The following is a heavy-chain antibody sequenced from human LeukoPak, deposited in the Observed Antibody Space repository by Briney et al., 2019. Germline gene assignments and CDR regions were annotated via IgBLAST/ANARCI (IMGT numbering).Heavy chain of an antibody. CDR3: ARHPGSCSGGSCSFYWYFDL. Sequence: GSLRLSCAASGFTFSSYWMSWMRQPPGKGLEWIGYISYRGTTTYNASIKRRATISCDTSNNQVYLNLTSVTAADTAVYYCARHPGSCSGGSCSFYWYFDLWGRGTLVTVSS. CDR2: ISYRGTT. CDR1: GFTFSSYW. V-gene: IGHV4-59*01. D-gene: IGHD2-15*01. J-gene: IGHJ2*01.